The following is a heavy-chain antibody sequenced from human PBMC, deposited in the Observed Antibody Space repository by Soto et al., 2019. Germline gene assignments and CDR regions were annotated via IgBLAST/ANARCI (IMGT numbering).Heavy chain of an antibody. J-gene: IGHJ3*02. Sequence: ASVKVSCKASGYTFTSYYMHWVRQAPGQGLEWMGGIIPIFGTANYAQKFQGRVTITADESTSTAYMELSSLRSEDTAVYYCARGLDYEDAFDIWGQGTMVTVSS. CDR2: IIPIFGTA. CDR1: GYTFTSYY. D-gene: IGHD4-17*01. CDR3: ARGLDYEDAFDI. V-gene: IGHV1-69*13.